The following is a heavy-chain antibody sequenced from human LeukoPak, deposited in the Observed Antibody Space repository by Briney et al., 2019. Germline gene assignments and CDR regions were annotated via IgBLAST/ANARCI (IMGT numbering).Heavy chain of an antibody. CDR3: TTDFRNDVDY. CDR1: GFSFSSYG. D-gene: IGHD1-1*01. J-gene: IGHJ4*02. CDR2: ISTDGGTT. V-gene: IGHV3-23*01. Sequence: GGSLRLSCAASGFSFSSYGMSWVRQAPGKGLEWVSIISTDGGTTHYAESVKGRFTISRDNPKNTLHLQMNSLRAEDTAVYYCTTDFRNDVDYWGQGTLVTVSS.